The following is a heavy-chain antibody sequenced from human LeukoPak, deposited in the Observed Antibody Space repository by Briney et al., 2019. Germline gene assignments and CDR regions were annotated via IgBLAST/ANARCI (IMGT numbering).Heavy chain of an antibody. D-gene: IGHD2-8*01. CDR1: GYTFTSYG. Sequence: ASVKVSCKASGYTFTSYGISWVRQAPGQGLEWMGWISAYNGNTNYAQKLQGRVTMTTDTSTSTAYMELRSLGSDDTAVYYCARDGRAYCTNGVCSRGRWFDPWGQGTLVTVSS. V-gene: IGHV1-18*01. J-gene: IGHJ5*02. CDR2: ISAYNGNT. CDR3: ARDGRAYCTNGVCSRGRWFDP.